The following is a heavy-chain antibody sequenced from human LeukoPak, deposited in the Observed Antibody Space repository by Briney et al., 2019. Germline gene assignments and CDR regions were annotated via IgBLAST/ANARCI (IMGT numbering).Heavy chain of an antibody. V-gene: IGHV3-30*18. D-gene: IGHD3-16*02. J-gene: IGHJ6*02. CDR2: ISYDGSNK. CDR3: AKDAGDPVVMGPYYYYYGMDV. Sequence: GGSLRLSCAASGFTFSSYGMHWVRQAPGKGLEWVAVISYDGSNKYYADSVKGRFTISRDNSKNTPYLQMNSLRAEDTAVYYCAKDAGDPVVMGPYYYYYGMDVWGQGTTVTVSS. CDR1: GFTFSSYG.